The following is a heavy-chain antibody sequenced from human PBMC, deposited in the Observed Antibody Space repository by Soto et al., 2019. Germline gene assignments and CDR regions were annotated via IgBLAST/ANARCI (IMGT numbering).Heavy chain of an antibody. J-gene: IGHJ4*02. D-gene: IGHD4-17*01. CDR3: TTEGLGWDYGDYEADY. CDR2: IKSKTDGGTT. V-gene: IGHV3-15*01. CDR1: GFTFSNAW. Sequence: EVQLVESGGGLVKPGGSLRLSCAASGFTFSNAWMSWVRQAPGKGLEWVGRIKSKTDGGTTDYAAPAKGRFTISRDDSKNTLYLQMNSLKTEDTAVYYCTTEGLGWDYGDYEADYWGQGTLVTVSS.